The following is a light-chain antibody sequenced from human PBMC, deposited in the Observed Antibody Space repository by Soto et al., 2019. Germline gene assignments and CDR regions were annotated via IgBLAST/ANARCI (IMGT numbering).Light chain of an antibody. J-gene: IGKJ3*01. V-gene: IGKV3-20*01. CDR1: QSVSSSY. CDR2: GAS. CDR3: QHYGTSAL. Sequence: EIVLTQSPGTLSLSPGERATLSCRASQSVSSSYLAWYQQKTGQAPRLLIYGASGRATGIPDRFSVSASGTDFTLTISRLEPEDFAVYYCQHYGTSALFGPGTKVDIK.